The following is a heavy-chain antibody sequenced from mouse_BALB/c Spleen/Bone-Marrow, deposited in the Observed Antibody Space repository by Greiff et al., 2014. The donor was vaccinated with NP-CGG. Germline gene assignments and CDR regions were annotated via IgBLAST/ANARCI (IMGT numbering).Heavy chain of an antibody. CDR3: TRGRTWDFDY. CDR2: INPNNGGT. D-gene: IGHD4-1*01. J-gene: IGHJ2*01. Sequence: QVQLKESGAELAKPGTSVKLSCKASGYTFTTYYMYWVKQRPGQGLEWIGEINPNNGGTNFKEKFKSKATLTVDKSSSTAYMQLSSLTSEDSAVYYCTRGRTWDFDYWGQGTTRTVSS. V-gene: IGHV1S81*02. CDR1: GYTFTTYY.